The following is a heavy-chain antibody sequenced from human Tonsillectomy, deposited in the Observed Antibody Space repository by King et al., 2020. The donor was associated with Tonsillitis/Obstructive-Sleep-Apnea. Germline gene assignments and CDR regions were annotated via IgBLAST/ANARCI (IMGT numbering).Heavy chain of an antibody. V-gene: IGHV4-31*11. CDR3: VRWDSSLGAGDY. CDR2: IYYSGTI. CDR1: GGSISSGAYY. Sequence: VQLQESGPGLVRPSQTLSLTCAVSGGSISSGAYYWSWIRQHPGKCLEWIWSIYYSGTIYYNNPSPKSRVTISVHTSQNQFSLNLGSVTAADTAVYYCVRWDSSLGAGDYWGQGTLVTVSS. J-gene: IGHJ4*02. D-gene: IGHD6-13*01.